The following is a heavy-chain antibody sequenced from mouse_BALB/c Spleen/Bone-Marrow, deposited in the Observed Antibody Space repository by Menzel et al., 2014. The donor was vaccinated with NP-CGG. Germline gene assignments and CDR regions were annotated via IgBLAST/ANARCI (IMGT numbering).Heavy chain of an antibody. CDR3: ARGERREITTAYSCFDV. Sequence: EVQLQQSGGGLVKPGGSLKLSCAASGFTFSSYAMSWVRQTPEKRLEWVASISSGGSTYYPDSVKGRFTISRDNARNILCMQMSSLRSENTAMYYCARGERREITTAYSCFDVWGAGTTVSVS. CDR2: ISSGGST. V-gene: IGHV5-6-5*01. CDR1: GFTFSSYA. J-gene: IGHJ1*01. D-gene: IGHD1-2*01.